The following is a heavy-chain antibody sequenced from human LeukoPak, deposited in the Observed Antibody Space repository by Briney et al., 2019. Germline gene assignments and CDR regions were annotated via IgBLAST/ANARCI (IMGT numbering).Heavy chain of an antibody. CDR1: RFTFSSYA. CDR2: ISGSGGST. D-gene: IGHD2-15*01. Sequence: GGSLRLSCAASRFTFSSYAMSWVRQAPGKGLEWVSVISGSGGSTYYADSVKGRFTISRDNSKNTLYLQMNSLRAEDTAVYYCAKAHGPYCSGGSCYCNYWGQGTLVTVSS. CDR3: AKAHGPYCSGGSCYCNY. V-gene: IGHV3-23*01. J-gene: IGHJ4*02.